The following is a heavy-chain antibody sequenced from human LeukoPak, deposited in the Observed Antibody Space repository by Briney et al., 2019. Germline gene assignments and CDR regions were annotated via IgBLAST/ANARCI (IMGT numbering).Heavy chain of an antibody. V-gene: IGHV3-33*01. J-gene: IGHJ6*02. D-gene: IGHD3-3*01. Sequence: QPGGSLRLSCAASGFTFSSYGMHWVRQAPGKGLEWVAVIWYDGSNKYYADSVKGRFTSSRDNSKNTLYLQMNSLRAEDTAVYYCARESYDFWSGYPSYYYYGMDVWGQGTTVTVSS. CDR1: GFTFSSYG. CDR2: IWYDGSNK. CDR3: ARESYDFWSGYPSYYYYGMDV.